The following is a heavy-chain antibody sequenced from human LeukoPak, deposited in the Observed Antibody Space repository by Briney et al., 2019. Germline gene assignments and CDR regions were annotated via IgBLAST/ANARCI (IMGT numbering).Heavy chain of an antibody. CDR2: INHSGST. Sequence: SETLSLTCAVYGGSFSGYYWSWIRQPPGKVLEWIGEINHSGSTNYNPSLKSRVTISVDTSKNQFSLKLSSVTAADTAVYYCAREGVVWIQLPPLLGGGGYFDYWGQGTLVTVSS. V-gene: IGHV4-34*01. CDR1: GGSFSGYY. CDR3: AREGVVWIQLPPLLGGGGYFDY. D-gene: IGHD5-18*01. J-gene: IGHJ4*02.